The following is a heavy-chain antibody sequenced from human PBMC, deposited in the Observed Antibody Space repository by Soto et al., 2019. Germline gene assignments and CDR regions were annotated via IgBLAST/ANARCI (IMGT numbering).Heavy chain of an antibody. CDR1: GFTFSSYG. D-gene: IGHD3-22*01. J-gene: IGHJ3*02. V-gene: IGHV3-33*01. CDR3: ARDSSGYLAAFDI. CDR2: IWYDGSNK. Sequence: PGGSLRLSCAASGFTFSSYGMHWVRQAPGKGLEWVAVIWYDGSNKYYADSVKGRFTISRDNSKNTLYLQMNSLRAEDTAVYYCARDSSGYLAAFDIWGQGTMVTVSS.